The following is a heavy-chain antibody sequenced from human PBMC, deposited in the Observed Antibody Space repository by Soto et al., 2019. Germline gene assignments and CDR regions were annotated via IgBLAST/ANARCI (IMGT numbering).Heavy chain of an antibody. D-gene: IGHD1-7*01. CDR2: IYLTGST. Sequence: SDTLSLTCAVSGDSFTSNNWWTWVRQPPGQGLEWIGEIYLTGSTTYNPSLKSRVTISLDKSENQFSLKVTSLTAADTAVYYCASRDPGTSVDYWGQGTLVTVSS. J-gene: IGHJ4*02. V-gene: IGHV4-4*02. CDR1: GDSFTSNNW. CDR3: ASRDPGTSVDY.